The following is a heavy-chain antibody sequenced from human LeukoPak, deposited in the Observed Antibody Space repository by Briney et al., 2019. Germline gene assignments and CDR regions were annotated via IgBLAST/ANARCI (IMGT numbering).Heavy chain of an antibody. CDR3: AKDMNSYGSGSSYNPWGPFDS. D-gene: IGHD3-10*01. CDR2: IAWNSGNT. J-gene: IGHJ4*02. CDR1: GFTFDNYA. Sequence: QTGGSLRLSCAASGFTFDNYAMHWVRQAPAKSLEWVSGIAWNSGNTGFADSVKGRFTISRDNAENSLYLQMNSLTPEDTAFYCCAKDMNSYGSGSSYNPWGPFDSWGQGTLVTVSS. V-gene: IGHV3-9*01.